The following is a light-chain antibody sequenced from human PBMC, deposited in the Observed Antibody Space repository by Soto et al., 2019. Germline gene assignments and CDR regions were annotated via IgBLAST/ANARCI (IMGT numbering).Light chain of an antibody. Sequence: EVVMTHSPASLSVSPGDAATLSCCASQSVASNVAWYQQKPGQGPRLLIHGASTRAAGVPARFSGSGSGTDFSHIISCLQALEFAVCYCQQYDNWPPQYAFGQGTKLQI. V-gene: IGKV3-15*01. CDR1: QSVASN. CDR2: GAS. J-gene: IGKJ2*01. CDR3: QQYDNWPPQYA.